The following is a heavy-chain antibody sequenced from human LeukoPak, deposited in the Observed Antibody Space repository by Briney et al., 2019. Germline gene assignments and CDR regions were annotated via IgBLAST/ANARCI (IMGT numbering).Heavy chain of an antibody. D-gene: IGHD3-22*01. J-gene: IGHJ5*02. Sequence: SETLSLTCTVSGGSISSGGYYWSWIRQHPGKGLEWIGYIYYSGSTYYNPSLKSRVTISVDTSKNQFSLKLSSVSAADTAVYYCARGGDTYYDSSGYYVVLPWGQGTLVTVSS. CDR3: ARGGDTYYDSSGYYVVLP. CDR1: GGSISSGGYY. CDR2: IYYSGST. V-gene: IGHV4-31*03.